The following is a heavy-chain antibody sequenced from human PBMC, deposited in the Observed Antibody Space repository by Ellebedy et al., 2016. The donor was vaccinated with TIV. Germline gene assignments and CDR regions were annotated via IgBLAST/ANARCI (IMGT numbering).Heavy chain of an antibody. CDR2: ISSSGGST. CDR3: AKDLIRHYDILTGYFGGPPAGLDV. Sequence: GESLKISCAASGFTFSSYAMNWVRQAPGKGLEWVSGISSSGGSTYYADSVKGRFTISRDNSKNTLNLQMNSLRAEDTAMYYCAKDLIRHYDILTGYFGGPPAGLDVWGQGTTVTVSS. CDR1: GFTFSSYA. D-gene: IGHD3-9*01. V-gene: IGHV3-23*01. J-gene: IGHJ6*02.